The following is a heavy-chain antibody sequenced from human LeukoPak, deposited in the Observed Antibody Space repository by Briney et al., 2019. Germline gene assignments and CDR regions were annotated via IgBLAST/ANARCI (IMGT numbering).Heavy chain of an antibody. CDR3: ARHTRPGCSGYENAFDI. CDR1: GGSIRSRNYY. Sequence: SEPLSLTCTVSGGSIRSRNYYWDWIRQPPGKGVEWIENFYDSGSIYYNPSLKSRVTISGDTSKNQFSLKLTSVTAADTAVYYCARHTRPGCSGYENAFDIWGQGTMVTVSS. J-gene: IGHJ3*02. CDR2: FYDSGSI. V-gene: IGHV4-39*01. D-gene: IGHD5-12*01.